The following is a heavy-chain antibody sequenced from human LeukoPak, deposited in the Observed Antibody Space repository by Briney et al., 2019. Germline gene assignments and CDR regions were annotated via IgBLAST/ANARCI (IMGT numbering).Heavy chain of an antibody. CDR3: ASLLSSYYDSSGYYWAGS. J-gene: IGHJ4*02. V-gene: IGHV4-39*07. D-gene: IGHD3-22*01. CDR2: IYYSGST. CDR1: GGSLSSSSYY. Sequence: PSETLSLTCSVSGGSLSSSSYYWGWIRQPPGKGLEWIGNIYYSGSTYYNPSLKSRVTISVDTSKNQFSLKLSSVTAADTAVYYCASLLSSYYDSSGYYWAGSWGQGTLVTVSS.